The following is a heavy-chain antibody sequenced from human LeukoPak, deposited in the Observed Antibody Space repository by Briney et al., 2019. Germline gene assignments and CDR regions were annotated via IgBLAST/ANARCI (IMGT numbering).Heavy chain of an antibody. CDR1: GYTFTGYY. CDR3: ARGFTHGNSYYFYYMDV. V-gene: IGHV1-2*02. CDR2: INPNSGGT. J-gene: IGHJ6*03. Sequence: APVKVSCKASGYTFTGYYMHWVRQAPGQGLEWMGWINPNSGGTNYAQKFQGRVTMTRDTSISTAYMELSRLRSDDTAVYYCARGFTHGNSYYFYYMDVWGKGTTVTVSS. D-gene: IGHD4-23*01.